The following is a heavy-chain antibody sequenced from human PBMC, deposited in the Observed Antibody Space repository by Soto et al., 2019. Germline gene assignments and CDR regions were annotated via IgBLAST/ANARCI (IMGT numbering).Heavy chain of an antibody. V-gene: IGHV3-74*01. CDR1: GFTFSSYW. Sequence: EVQLVESGGGLVQPGGSLRLSCAASGFTFSSYWMHWVRQAPGKGLVWVSRINSDGSSTSYADSVKGRFTISRDNAKNTLYLQMNSLRAEDTAVYYCARDHYDYIWGSYKNFDYCGQGTLVTVSS. J-gene: IGHJ4*02. CDR3: ARDHYDYIWGSYKNFDY. CDR2: INSDGSST. D-gene: IGHD3-16*01.